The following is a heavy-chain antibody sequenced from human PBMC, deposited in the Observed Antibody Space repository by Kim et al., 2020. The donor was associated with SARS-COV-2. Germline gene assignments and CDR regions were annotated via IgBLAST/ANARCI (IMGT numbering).Heavy chain of an antibody. CDR2: ISGYNGNT. D-gene: IGHD6-13*01. CDR1: GYTFTSYG. Sequence: ASVKVSCKASGYTFTSYGISWVRQAPGQGLEWMGWISGYNGNTNYAQKLQGRVTMTTDTSTSTDYMELRSLRSDDTAVYYCARDGRVGIAAAGTGGTYYYYYGMDVWGQGTTVTVSS. V-gene: IGHV1-18*01. J-gene: IGHJ6*02. CDR3: ARDGRVGIAAAGTGGTYYYYYGMDV.